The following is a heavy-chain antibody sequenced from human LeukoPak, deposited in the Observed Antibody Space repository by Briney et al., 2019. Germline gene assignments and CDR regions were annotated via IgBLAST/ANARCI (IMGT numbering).Heavy chain of an antibody. V-gene: IGHV1-46*01. D-gene: IGHD3-16*01. CDR2: INPSGGST. J-gene: IGHJ4*02. Sequence: ASVTVSCKASGYTFTSYYMHWVRQAPGQGLEWMGIINPSGGSTSYAQKFQGRVTVTRDTSTSTVYMELSSLRSEDTAVYYCARWGSLPSGIDYWGQGTLVTVSS. CDR3: ARWGSLPSGIDY. CDR1: GYTFTSYY.